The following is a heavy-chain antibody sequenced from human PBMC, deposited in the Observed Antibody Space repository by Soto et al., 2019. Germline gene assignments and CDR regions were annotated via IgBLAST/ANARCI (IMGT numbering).Heavy chain of an antibody. V-gene: IGHV4-30-2*01. CDR3: ARALGSNSDY. Sequence: SETLSLTCAVSGASISSGGHSWSWVRQPPGKGLEWVGYIYHSGSTYYNPSLRSRVIISVDRSKNQFSLKLSSVTAADTAVYYCARALGSNSDYWGQGTLVT. CDR1: GASISSGGHS. CDR2: IYHSGST. J-gene: IGHJ4*02. D-gene: IGHD4-4*01.